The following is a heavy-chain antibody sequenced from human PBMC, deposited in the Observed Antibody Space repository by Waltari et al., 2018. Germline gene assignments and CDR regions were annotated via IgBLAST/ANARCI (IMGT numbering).Heavy chain of an antibody. Sequence: QVQLVQSGAEVKKPGASVKVSCKASGYTFTGYYMHWVRQATGQGLEWMGWMNPNSGNTGYAQKFQGRVTITRNTSISTAYMELSSLRSEDTAAYYCARVWGSGYEYWGQGTLVTVSS. D-gene: IGHD5-12*01. CDR3: ARVWGSGYEY. J-gene: IGHJ4*02. V-gene: IGHV1-8*03. CDR1: GYTFTGYY. CDR2: MNPNSGNT.